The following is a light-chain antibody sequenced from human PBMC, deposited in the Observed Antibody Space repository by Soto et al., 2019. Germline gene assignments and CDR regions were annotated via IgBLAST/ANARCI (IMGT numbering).Light chain of an antibody. V-gene: IGLV2-14*01. J-gene: IGLJ1*01. CDR1: SSDVGGYSY. CDR2: DVS. CDR3: ASYTTSSTYV. Sequence: QSALTQPASVSGSPGQSIAISCTGTSSDVGGYSYVSWYQQQPGKAPKLVISDVSNRPSGFSDRFSGSKSGNTASLTISRLQTEDEADYYCASYTTSSTYVFGTGTKLTVL.